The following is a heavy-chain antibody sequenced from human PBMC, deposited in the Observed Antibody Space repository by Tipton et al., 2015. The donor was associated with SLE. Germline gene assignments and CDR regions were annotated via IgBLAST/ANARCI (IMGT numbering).Heavy chain of an antibody. CDR1: GDSISGYY. CDR3: ARGGSLPD. CDR2: IYHSGNT. J-gene: IGHJ3*01. Sequence: TLSLTCTASGDSISGYYWSWIRQPPGKGLEWIGYIYHSGNTYYNPSLKSRVTISVDTSKNQFSLKLSSVTAADTAVYYCARGGSLPDWGLGTMVTVSS. V-gene: IGHV4-59*12.